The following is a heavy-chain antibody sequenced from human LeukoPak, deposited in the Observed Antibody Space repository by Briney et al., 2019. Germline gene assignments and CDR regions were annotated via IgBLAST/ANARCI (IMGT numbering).Heavy chain of an antibody. CDR3: ARGGDTAMVKPYYFDY. CDR1: GGTFSSYA. D-gene: IGHD5-18*01. Sequence: SVKVSCKASGGTFSSYAISWVRQAPGQGLEWMGGIIPIFGTANYAQKFQGRVTSTTDESTSTAYMELSSLRSEDTAVYYCARGGDTAMVKPYYFDYWGQGTLVTVSS. J-gene: IGHJ4*02. V-gene: IGHV1-69*05. CDR2: IIPIFGTA.